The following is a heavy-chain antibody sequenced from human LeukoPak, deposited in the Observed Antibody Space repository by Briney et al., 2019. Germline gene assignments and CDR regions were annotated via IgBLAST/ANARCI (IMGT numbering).Heavy chain of an antibody. D-gene: IGHD3-10*01. CDR1: GYTFTGYC. Sequence: GASVKVSCKDSGYTFTGYCMHWVRQAPGQGLEWMGRINPNSGGTNYAQKFQGRVTMTRDTSISTAYMELSRLRSNDTAVYYCASLWFGELHPFDYWGQGTLVTVSS. V-gene: IGHV1-2*06. J-gene: IGHJ4*02. CDR2: INPNSGGT. CDR3: ASLWFGELHPFDY.